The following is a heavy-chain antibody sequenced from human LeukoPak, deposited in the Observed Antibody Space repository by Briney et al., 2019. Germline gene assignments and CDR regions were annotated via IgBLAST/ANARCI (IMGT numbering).Heavy chain of an antibody. J-gene: IGHJ3*02. CDR2: ISYDGSNK. CDR3: ARDLGSSGWNDAFDI. D-gene: IGHD6-19*01. Sequence: PGGSLRLSCAASGFTFSSYAMHWVRQAPGKGLEWVAVISYDGSNKYYAGSVKGRFTISRDNSKNTLYLQMNSLRAEDTAVYYCARDLGSSGWNDAFDIWGQGTMVTVSS. V-gene: IGHV3-30*04. CDR1: GFTFSSYA.